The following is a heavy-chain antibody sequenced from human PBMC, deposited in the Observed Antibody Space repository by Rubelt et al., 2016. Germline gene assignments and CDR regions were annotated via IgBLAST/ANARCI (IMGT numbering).Heavy chain of an antibody. V-gene: IGHV1-69*04. CDR3: ARLQYSSGWYSDY. CDR2: ILPILGIA. J-gene: IGHJ4*02. Sequence: QVQLVQSGAEVKKPGSSVKVSCKASGGTFSSYAISWVRQAPGQGLEWMGRILPILGIANYAQKFQGKVRITAEKSTGTADMELGSLRSEDTAVYYCARLQYSSGWYSDYWGQGTLVTVSS. CDR1: GGTFSSYA. D-gene: IGHD6-19*01.